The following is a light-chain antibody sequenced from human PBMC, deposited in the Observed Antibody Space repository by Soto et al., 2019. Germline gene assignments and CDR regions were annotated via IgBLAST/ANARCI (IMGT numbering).Light chain of an antibody. CDR2: SNN. CDR1: SSNIGSNT. Sequence: QSVPTQPPSASGTPGQRVTISCSGSSSNIGSNTVSWYQQLPGTAPKLLIYSNNRRPSGVPERFSGSNSGTSASLAISGLQSEDEADYYCAAWDDSLNGFYVFGTGTKLTVL. J-gene: IGLJ1*01. CDR3: AAWDDSLNGFYV. V-gene: IGLV1-44*01.